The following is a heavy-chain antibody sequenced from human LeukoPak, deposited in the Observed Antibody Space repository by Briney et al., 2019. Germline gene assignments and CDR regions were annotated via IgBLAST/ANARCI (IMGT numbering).Heavy chain of an antibody. D-gene: IGHD3-10*01. CDR2: IYYTGST. J-gene: IGHJ4*02. CDR1: GGSINNYY. Sequence: SETLSLTCTVSGGSINNYYWSWIRQPPGKGLEWIGYIYYTGSTNYNPSLKSRVTISLDTSRTQFSLKLSSVTSADTAVYYCARHGFYGSGSYSFDHWGQGSLVTVSS. V-gene: IGHV4-59*08. CDR3: ARHGFYGSGSYSFDH.